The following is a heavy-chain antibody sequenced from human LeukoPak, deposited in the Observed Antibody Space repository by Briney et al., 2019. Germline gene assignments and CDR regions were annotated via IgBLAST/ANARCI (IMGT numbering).Heavy chain of an antibody. Sequence: GGSLRPSCAASGFTFSSYGMHWVRQAPGKGLEWVAFIRRDESDKYYADSVKGRFTISRDNSKNTLSLQMNSLRAEDTALYYCTKDMVVWGQGTLVAVSS. CDR2: IRRDESDK. J-gene: IGHJ4*02. CDR1: GFTFSSYG. V-gene: IGHV3-30*02. D-gene: IGHD3-10*01. CDR3: TKDMVV.